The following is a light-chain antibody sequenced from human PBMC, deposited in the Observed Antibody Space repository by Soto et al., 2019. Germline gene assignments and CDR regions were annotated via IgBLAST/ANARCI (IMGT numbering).Light chain of an antibody. Sequence: EIVLTQSPGTLSLSPGERATLSCRASQSVSSTYLAWYQQKPGQAPRLLLYGASSRATGIPDRFSGSGSGTDFTLTISILEPEDCAVYYCQQYGSSPPYTFGQGTKLEIK. CDR3: QQYGSSPPYT. J-gene: IGKJ2*01. V-gene: IGKV3-20*01. CDR1: QSVSSTY. CDR2: GAS.